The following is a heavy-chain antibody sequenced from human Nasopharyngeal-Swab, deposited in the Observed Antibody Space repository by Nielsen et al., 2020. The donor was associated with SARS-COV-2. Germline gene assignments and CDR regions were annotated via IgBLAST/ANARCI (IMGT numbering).Heavy chain of an antibody. V-gene: IGHV1-24*01. Sequence: ASVKVSCKVSGYTLTDLSMHWVRQAPGKGLEWMGGFDPEDGETIYAQKFQGRVTMTEDTSTDTAYMELSSLRSEDTAIYYCARTEAYDNYEDYWGQGTLVTVSS. D-gene: IGHD4-17*01. CDR1: GYTLTDLS. CDR3: ARTEAYDNYEDY. J-gene: IGHJ4*02. CDR2: FDPEDGET.